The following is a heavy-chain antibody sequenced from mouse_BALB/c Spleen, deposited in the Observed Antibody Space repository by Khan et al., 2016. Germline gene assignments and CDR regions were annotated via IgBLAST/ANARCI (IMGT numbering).Heavy chain of an antibody. Sequence: QIQLVQSGPELKKPGETVKISCKASGYTFTDYSMPWVKQAPGKGLKWMGWINTETGEPTYADDFKGRFAFSLETSASTAYLQINNLKNEDTATYFCARWLLRGYAMDYWGQGTSVTVSS. CDR3: ARWLLRGYAMDY. CDR1: GYTFTDYS. J-gene: IGHJ4*01. D-gene: IGHD2-3*01. V-gene: IGHV9-2-1*01. CDR2: INTETGEP.